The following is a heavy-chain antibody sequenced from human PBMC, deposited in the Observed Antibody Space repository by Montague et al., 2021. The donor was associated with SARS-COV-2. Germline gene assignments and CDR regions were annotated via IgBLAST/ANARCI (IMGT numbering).Heavy chain of an antibody. D-gene: IGHD1-26*01. CDR2: IYWDDDK. V-gene: IGHV2-5*02. CDR3: AHRRGLLLSDAFDT. J-gene: IGHJ3*02. CDR1: GFSLSTSGVG. Sequence: PGLVKPTQTLTLTCTFSGFSLSTSGVGVGWIRQPPGKALEWLALIYWDDDKRCSPSLKSRLTITKDTSKNQVVLTMTNMDPVDTATYYCAHRRGLLLSDAFDTWGQGTMVTVSS.